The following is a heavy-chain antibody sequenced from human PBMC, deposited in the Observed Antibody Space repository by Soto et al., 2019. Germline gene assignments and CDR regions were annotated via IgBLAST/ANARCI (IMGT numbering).Heavy chain of an antibody. CDR1: GFTFRSYS. CDR3: ARDNGIAGSFDP. V-gene: IGHV3-48*02. J-gene: IGHJ5*02. D-gene: IGHD6-13*01. Sequence: GGYLRLSCAASGFTFRSYSMNWVRQAPGKGLEWVSYISISSRTIYYADSVKGRFTISRDDAKNSLYLQMNSLRDEDTSVYYCARDNGIAGSFDPWGQGTLVTVSS. CDR2: ISISSRTI.